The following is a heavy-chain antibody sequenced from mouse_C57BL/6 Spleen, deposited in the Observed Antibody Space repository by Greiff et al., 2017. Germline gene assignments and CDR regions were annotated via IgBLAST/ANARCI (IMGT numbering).Heavy chain of an antibody. V-gene: IGHV1-7*01. J-gene: IGHJ2*01. CDR3: AREGNPKKYGSSSYFDY. D-gene: IGHD1-1*01. CDR2: INPSSGYT. CDR1: GYTFTSYW. Sequence: QVQLKQSGAELAKPGASVKLSCKASGYTFTSYWMHWVKQRPGQGLEWIGYINPSSGYTKYNQKFKDKATLTADKSSSTAYMQLSSLTYEDSAVYYCAREGNPKKYGSSSYFDYWGQGTTLTVSS.